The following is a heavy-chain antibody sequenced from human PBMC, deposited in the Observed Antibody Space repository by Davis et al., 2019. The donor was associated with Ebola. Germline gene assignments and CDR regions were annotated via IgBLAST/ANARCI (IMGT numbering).Heavy chain of an antibody. CDR3: ARDGFISKSHYYYGMDV. V-gene: IGHV3-7*01. Sequence: GSLRLSCAASGFTFSSYWMSWVRQAPGKGLEWVANIKQGGSEKYYVDSVKGRFTISRDNAKNSLYLQMNSLRAEDTAVYYCARDGFISKSHYYYGMDVWGQGTTVTVSS. D-gene: IGHD3-10*01. CDR1: GFTFSSYW. J-gene: IGHJ6*02. CDR2: IKQGGSEK.